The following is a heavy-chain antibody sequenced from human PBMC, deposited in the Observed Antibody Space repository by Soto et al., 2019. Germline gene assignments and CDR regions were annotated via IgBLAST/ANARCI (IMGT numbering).Heavy chain of an antibody. Sequence: QVQLVESGGGVVQPGRSLRLSCAVSGFTFSTYGMHWVRQAPGKGLERVAVIWYDGSNKFYGDSVRGRFTISRDNSKNTVYLQMDSLRVEDMAVYYCVKDACGGDCGDPGGFDYWGQGTLVTVSS. CDR1: GFTFSTYG. J-gene: IGHJ4*02. CDR3: VKDACGGDCGDPGGFDY. CDR2: IWYDGSNK. V-gene: IGHV3-33*06. D-gene: IGHD2-21*02.